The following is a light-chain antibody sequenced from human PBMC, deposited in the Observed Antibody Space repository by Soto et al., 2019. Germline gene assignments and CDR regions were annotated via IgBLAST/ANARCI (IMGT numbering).Light chain of an antibody. Sequence: ESVLTQSPGTLSMSPGERATLSCRASQSVSSSYSAWYQQKPGQAPRLLIYGASSRATGIPDRFSGSGSGTDFTLTISRLEPEDFAGYYCQQYGSSPFTFVPGTKVDIK. CDR3: QQYGSSPFT. J-gene: IGKJ3*01. V-gene: IGKV3-20*01. CDR1: QSVSSSY. CDR2: GAS.